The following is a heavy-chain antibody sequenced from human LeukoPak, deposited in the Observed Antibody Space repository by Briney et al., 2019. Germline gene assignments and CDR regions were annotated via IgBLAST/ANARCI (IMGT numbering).Heavy chain of an antibody. CDR3: ARGVAAAGTPFGYYYYYMDV. Sequence: ASVKVSCKASGYTFIGYYMHWVRQAPGRGLQWMGWINPNSGGTNYAQKFQGRVTMTRDTSIGTAYMDLSRLRSDDTAVYYCARGVAAAGTPFGYYYYYMDVWGKGTTVTISS. J-gene: IGHJ6*03. D-gene: IGHD6-13*01. CDR2: INPNSGGT. V-gene: IGHV1-2*02. CDR1: GYTFIGYY.